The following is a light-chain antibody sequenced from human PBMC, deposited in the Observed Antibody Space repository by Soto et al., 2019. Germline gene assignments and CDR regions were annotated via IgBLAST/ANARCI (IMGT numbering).Light chain of an antibody. CDR2: DAS. Sequence: DIQMTQSPSTLSASVGDRVTITCRASQSISSWLAGYQQKPGKAPKLLIYDASCLESGVPSRFSGRGSGTKLTLTIISLQPPDFSTYYCQQYNIYLYTFGQGTKLEIK. CDR1: QSISSW. CDR3: QQYNIYLYT. J-gene: IGKJ2*01. V-gene: IGKV1-5*01.